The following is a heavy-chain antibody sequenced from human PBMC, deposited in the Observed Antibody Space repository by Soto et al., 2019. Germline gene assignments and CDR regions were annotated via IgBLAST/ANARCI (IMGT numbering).Heavy chain of an antibody. CDR1: GYTFISYG. J-gene: IGHJ5*02. D-gene: IGHD2-15*01. CDR3: ARDPYPFATAWFDP. V-gene: IGHV1-18*01. Sequence: ASVKVSCKASGYTFISYGINWVRQAPGQGLEWMGRISSYNGNTHYAQSFQDRVTLTTDTSTNTVHMELRGLRSDDTAVYYCARDPYPFATAWFDPWGQGTLVTVSS. CDR2: ISSYNGNT.